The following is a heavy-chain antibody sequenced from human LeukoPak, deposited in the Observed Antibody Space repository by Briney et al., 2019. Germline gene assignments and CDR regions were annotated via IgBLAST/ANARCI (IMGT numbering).Heavy chain of an antibody. V-gene: IGHV4-59*01. Sequence: SETLSLTCTVSGGSISSYYWSWIRQPPGKGLEWVGYIYYSGSTNYNPSLKSRVTISVDTSKNQFSLKLTSVTAADTALYYCAGGGSGWSTDYWGQGTLVTVSS. CDR3: AGGGSGWSTDY. CDR2: IYYSGST. CDR1: GGSISSYY. D-gene: IGHD6-19*01. J-gene: IGHJ4*02.